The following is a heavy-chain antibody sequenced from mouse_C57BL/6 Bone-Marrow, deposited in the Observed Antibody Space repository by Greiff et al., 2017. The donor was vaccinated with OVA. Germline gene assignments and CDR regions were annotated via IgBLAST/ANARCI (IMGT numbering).Heavy chain of an antibody. CDR3: AREAITTVVDAMDY. D-gene: IGHD1-1*01. Sequence: QVQLQQSGAELVRPGTSVKVSCKASGYAFTNYLIEWVKQRPGQGLEWIGVINPFLFFPPSPEKFKGKATLTADKSSSTGYMQLSSLTSEDSAVYFCAREAITTVVDAMDYWGQGTSVTVSS. CDR1: GYAFTNYL. J-gene: IGHJ4*01. CDR2: INPFLFFP. V-gene: IGHV1-54*01.